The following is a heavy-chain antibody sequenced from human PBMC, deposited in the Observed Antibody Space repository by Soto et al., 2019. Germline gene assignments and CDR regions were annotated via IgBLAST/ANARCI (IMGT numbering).Heavy chain of an antibody. V-gene: IGHV5-51*01. CDR1: GYSFTSYW. J-gene: IGHJ6*02. CDR3: ARSCQGRTSCYGGYYYVMDV. D-gene: IGHD2-2*01. Sequence: PGESLKISCKGSGYSFTSYWIGWVRQMPGKGLEWMGIIYPGDSDTRYSPSFQGQVTISADKSISTAYLQWSSLKASDTAMYYCARSCQGRTSCYGGYYYVMDVWGQGTTVTVSS. CDR2: IYPGDSDT.